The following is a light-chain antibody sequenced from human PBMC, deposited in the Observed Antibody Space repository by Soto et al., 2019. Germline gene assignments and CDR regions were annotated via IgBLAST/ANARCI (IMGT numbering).Light chain of an antibody. V-gene: IGLV2-14*01. Sequence: QSALTQPASVSGSPGQSITISCTGTSSDVGGYNYVSWYQQHPGKAPKLMIYEVSNRPSGVSNRFSGSKSGNTASLTISGLQAEDEADYYCSSYTSRSTLYWVFGGGTKLTVL. J-gene: IGLJ3*02. CDR2: EVS. CDR3: SSYTSRSTLYWV. CDR1: SSDVGGYNY.